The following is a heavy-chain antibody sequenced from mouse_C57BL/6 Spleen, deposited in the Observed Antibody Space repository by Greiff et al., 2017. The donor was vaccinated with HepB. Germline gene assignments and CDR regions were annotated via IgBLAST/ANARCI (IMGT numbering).Heavy chain of an antibody. Sequence: EVHLVESGGGLVKPGGSLKLSCAASGFTFSDYGMHWVRQAPEKGLEWVAYISSGSSTIYYADTVKGRFTISRDNAKNTLFLQMTSLRSEDTAMYYCAKGRLLLPFAYWGQGTLVTVSA. CDR2: ISSGSSTI. V-gene: IGHV5-17*01. CDR3: AKGRLLLPFAY. J-gene: IGHJ3*01. CDR1: GFTFSDYG. D-gene: IGHD1-1*01.